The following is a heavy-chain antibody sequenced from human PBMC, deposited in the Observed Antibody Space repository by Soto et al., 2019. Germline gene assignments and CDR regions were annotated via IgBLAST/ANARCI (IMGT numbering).Heavy chain of an antibody. CDR1: GYTFTSYD. D-gene: IGHD6-19*01. CDR2: MNPNSGNT. J-gene: IGHJ4*02. Sequence: QVQLVQSGAEVQKPGASVKVSCKASGYTFTSYDINWVRQATGQGLEWMGWMNPNSGNTGYAQKFQGRVTMTRNTSISTAYLELSSLSSEDTAMYYCARERTVAGFDYWGQGTQVTVSS. V-gene: IGHV1-8*01. CDR3: ARERTVAGFDY.